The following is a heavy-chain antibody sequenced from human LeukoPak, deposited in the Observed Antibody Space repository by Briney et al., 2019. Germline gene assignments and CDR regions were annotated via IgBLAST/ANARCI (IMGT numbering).Heavy chain of an antibody. J-gene: IGHJ5*02. CDR1: GFXFSNYW. V-gene: IGHV3-7*04. D-gene: IGHD6-19*01. CDR2: IKQDGSEK. CDR3: VRDRSSGWYLTPGFDP. Sequence: PGGSLRLSCAASGFXFSNYWISWVRQAPGKGLEWVASIKQDGSEKYYVDSVKGRFTISRDNAKNSLYLQINSLRAEDTAVYYCVRDRSSGWYLTPGFDPWGQGTLVTVSS.